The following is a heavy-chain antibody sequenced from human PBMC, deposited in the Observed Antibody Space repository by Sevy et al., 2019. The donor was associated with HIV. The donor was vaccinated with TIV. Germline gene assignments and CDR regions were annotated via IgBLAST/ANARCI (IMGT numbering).Heavy chain of an antibody. CDR2: IDPSDSYT. J-gene: IGHJ3*02. Sequence: GESLKISCKGSGYSFTSYWISWVRQMPGKGLEWMGRIDPSDSYTNYSPSFQGHVTISADKSISTAYLQWSSLKASDTAMYYCAIVTMVRGVILDGAFDIWGQGTMVTVSS. V-gene: IGHV5-10-1*01. D-gene: IGHD3-10*01. CDR1: GYSFTSYW. CDR3: AIVTMVRGVILDGAFDI.